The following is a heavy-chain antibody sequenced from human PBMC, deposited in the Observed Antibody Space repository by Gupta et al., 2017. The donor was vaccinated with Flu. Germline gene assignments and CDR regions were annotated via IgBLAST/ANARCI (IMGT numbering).Heavy chain of an antibody. J-gene: IGHJ4*02. CDR3: ARSLDDYVQGYFEY. Sequence: EVQLLESGGGLVRPGGSLRLSCAASGFTLSTNAMSWVRQAPGKGLEWVSAISRSGDTTYYANSVKGRFTMSRDTSRKTLYLQMNSLRADDTAIYYCARSLDDYVQGYFEYWGQGTPVTVSS. CDR2: ISRSGDTT. V-gene: IGHV3-23*01. D-gene: IGHD3-10*02. CDR1: GFTLSTNA.